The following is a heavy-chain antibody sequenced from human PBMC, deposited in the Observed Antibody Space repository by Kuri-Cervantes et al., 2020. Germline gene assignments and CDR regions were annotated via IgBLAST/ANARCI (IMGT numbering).Heavy chain of an antibody. CDR2: INHSGST. V-gene: IGHV4-61*01. D-gene: IGHD1-26*01. CDR1: GGSVSSGSYY. CDR3: VRGARHPTYGMDV. J-gene: IGHJ6*02. Sequence: SATLSLTCTVSGGSVSSGSYYWSWIRQPPGKGLEWIGEINHSGSTNYNPSLKSRVTISVDTSKNQFSLKLSSVTAADTAVYYCVRGARHPTYGMDVWGQGTTVTVSS.